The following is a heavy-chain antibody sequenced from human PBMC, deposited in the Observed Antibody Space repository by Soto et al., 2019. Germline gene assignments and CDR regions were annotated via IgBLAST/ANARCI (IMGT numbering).Heavy chain of an antibody. CDR2: ISWNSGRI. CDR3: AKDSTYSSSPGEKNWFDP. Sequence: GGSLRLSCAASGFTFDDYAMHWVRQAPGKGLEWVSGISWNSGRIVYADSVKGRFTISRDNAKNSLYLQMNSLRVEDTALYYCAKDSTYSSSPGEKNWFDPWGQGTLVTVSA. J-gene: IGHJ5*02. V-gene: IGHV3-9*01. D-gene: IGHD6-6*01. CDR1: GFTFDDYA.